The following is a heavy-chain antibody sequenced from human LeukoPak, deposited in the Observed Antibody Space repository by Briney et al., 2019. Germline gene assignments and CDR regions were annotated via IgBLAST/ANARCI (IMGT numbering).Heavy chain of an antibody. CDR3: ARDRAWNYFDY. CDR1: GFTFSRHG. D-gene: IGHD3-3*01. CDR2: ISNDGSRK. Sequence: PGRSLRLSCAPSGFTFSRHGMHWVRQAPGKGLEWVAIISNDGSRKYYAHSVESRFTISRDNPKNTLYLQMDSLRAEDTAVYYCARDRAWNYFDYWGQGTLVTVSS. V-gene: IGHV3-30*03. J-gene: IGHJ4*02.